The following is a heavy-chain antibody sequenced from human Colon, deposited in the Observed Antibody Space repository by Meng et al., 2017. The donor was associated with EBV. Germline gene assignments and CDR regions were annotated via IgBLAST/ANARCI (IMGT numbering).Heavy chain of an antibody. D-gene: IGHD1-26*01. CDR2: IDDSGST. CDR1: GVSVRSNIR. V-gene: IGHV4-4*03. CDR3: ARGKQDAWELLAY. Sequence: QESGPGLCNPPGPLSPPCGVPGVSVRSNIRWTWVRQPPGKGLEWIGDIDDSGSTNYNPSLNSRISISLDKSKNHFSLKVNSVTAADTAVYYCARGKQDAWELLAYWGQGALVTVSS. J-gene: IGHJ4*02.